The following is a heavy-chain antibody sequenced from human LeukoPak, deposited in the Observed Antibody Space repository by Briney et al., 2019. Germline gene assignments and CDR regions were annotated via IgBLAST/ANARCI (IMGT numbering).Heavy chain of an antibody. J-gene: IGHJ3*02. CDR2: IKQDGSDK. CDR1: GFILTSHW. V-gene: IGHV3-7*01. D-gene: IGHD1-1*01. Sequence: PGGSLRHSCEASGFILTSHWMSWVRPAPGKRPEWVANIKQDGSDKYYLDSVKGRFTISRDNAKNSLYLQMNSLRDEDAAMYYCVRGGGTLDMWGQETMVTVSS. CDR3: VRGGGTLDM.